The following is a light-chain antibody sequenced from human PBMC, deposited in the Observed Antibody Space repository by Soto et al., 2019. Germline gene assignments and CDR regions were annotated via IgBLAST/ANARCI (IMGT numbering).Light chain of an antibody. Sequence: EIVLTQSPGTLSLSPGERATLSCRASQSVGSIYLAWYQQSPGQAPRLLIYGASNRATGIQLRLSGSGSGTDFTLTISGLEHEDFAVYYCQQYGSSSITFGQGTRLEIK. CDR1: QSVGSIY. CDR2: GAS. CDR3: QQYGSSSIT. V-gene: IGKV3-20*01. J-gene: IGKJ5*01.